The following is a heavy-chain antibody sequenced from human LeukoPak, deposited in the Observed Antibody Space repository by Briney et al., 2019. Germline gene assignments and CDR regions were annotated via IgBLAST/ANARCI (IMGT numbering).Heavy chain of an antibody. V-gene: IGHV4-34*01. CDR2: INHSGST. J-gene: IGHJ4*02. CDR1: GGSFSGYY. D-gene: IGHD5-18*01. CDR3: ARGRGDTAMAVFDY. Sequence: SETLSLTCAVYGGSFSGYYWSWIRQPPGKGLEWIGEINHSGSTNYNPSLKSRVTISLDTSKNQCSLKLSSVTAADTAVYYCARGRGDTAMAVFDYWGQGTLVTVSS.